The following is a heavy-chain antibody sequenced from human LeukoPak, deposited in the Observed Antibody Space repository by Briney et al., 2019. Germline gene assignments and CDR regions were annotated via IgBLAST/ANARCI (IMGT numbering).Heavy chain of an antibody. CDR1: GFTFTSSA. V-gene: IGHV1-58*02. CDR3: AATPYSGSYSSFDY. D-gene: IGHD1-26*01. CDR2: IVVGSGNT. J-gene: IGHJ4*02. Sequence: SVKVSCKASGFTFTSSAMQWVRQARGQRLAWIGWIVVGSGNTNYAQKFQERVTITRDMSTSTAYMELSSLRSEDTAVYYCAATPYSGSYSSFDYWGQGTLVTVSS.